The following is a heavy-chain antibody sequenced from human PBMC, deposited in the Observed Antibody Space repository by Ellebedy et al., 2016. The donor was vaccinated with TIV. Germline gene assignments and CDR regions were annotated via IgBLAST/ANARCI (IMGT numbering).Heavy chain of an antibody. Sequence: GESLKIPXAASRFAFINAWMSWVRQAPGKGLEWVGRIKSRTDGGTIDYAAPVKGRFVISRDDSRNTLYLQMNSLKTEDTAVYYCTTVPDYGVYGFYFDYWGQGTLVTVSS. D-gene: IGHD4-17*01. CDR3: TTVPDYGVYGFYFDY. CDR1: RFAFINAW. J-gene: IGHJ4*02. CDR2: IKSRTDGGTI. V-gene: IGHV3-15*01.